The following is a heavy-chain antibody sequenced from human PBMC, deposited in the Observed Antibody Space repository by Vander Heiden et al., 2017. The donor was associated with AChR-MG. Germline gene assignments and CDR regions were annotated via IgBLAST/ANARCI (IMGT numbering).Heavy chain of an antibody. J-gene: IGHJ6*02. CDR2: IGVGSDNT. CDR1: GFTFTDYA. V-gene: IGHV1-58*02. CDR3: ATGTSRSYYYYGMDV. D-gene: IGHD1-1*01. Sequence: QMQLVQSGPEVKKPVTSVNVSCKASGFTFTDYARQWGRQARGQRLEWIGWIGVGSDNTNYAQEFQERVTITRDMSTSTAYMELSSLRSEDTAVYYCATGTSRSYYYYGMDVWGQGTTVTVSS.